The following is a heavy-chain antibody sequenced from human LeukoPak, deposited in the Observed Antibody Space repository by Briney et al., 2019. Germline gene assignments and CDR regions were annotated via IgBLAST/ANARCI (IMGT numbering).Heavy chain of an antibody. D-gene: IGHD2-2*01. CDR2: IIPIFGTA. Sequence: SVKVSCKASGGTFSSYAISWVRQAPGQGLEWMGGIIPIFGTANYAQKFQGRVAITTDESTSTAYMELSSLRSEDTAVYYCAVGVPAASWFDPWGQGTLVTVSS. CDR1: GGTFSSYA. J-gene: IGHJ5*02. V-gene: IGHV1-69*05. CDR3: AVGVPAASWFDP.